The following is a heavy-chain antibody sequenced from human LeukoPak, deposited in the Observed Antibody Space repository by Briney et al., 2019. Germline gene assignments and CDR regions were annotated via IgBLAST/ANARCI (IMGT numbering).Heavy chain of an antibody. CDR2: TSYDGSNK. J-gene: IGHJ5*02. CDR3: ARGVGDILRGDWFDP. V-gene: IGHV3-30*01. Sequence: PGGSLRLSCAASGFTFSSYAMHWVRQAPGKGLEWVAVTSYDGSNKYYADSVKGRFTISRENSKNTLFLQMNSLRPEDTAVYYCARGVGDILRGDWFDPWGQGTLVTVSS. D-gene: IGHD3-10*01. CDR1: GFTFSSYA.